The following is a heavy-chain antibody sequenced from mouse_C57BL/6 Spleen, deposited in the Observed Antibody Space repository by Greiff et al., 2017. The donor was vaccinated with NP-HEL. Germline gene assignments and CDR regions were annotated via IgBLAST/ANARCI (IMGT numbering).Heavy chain of an antibody. V-gene: IGHV5-17*01. CDR2: ISSGSSTI. CDR1: GFTFSDYG. CDR3: ARRDYYGSRGFDY. J-gene: IGHJ2*01. D-gene: IGHD1-1*01. Sequence: EVHLVESGGGLVKPGGSLKLSCAASGFTFSDYGMHWVRQAPEKGLEWVAYISSGSSTIYYADTVKGRFTISRDNAKNTLFLQMTSLRSEDTAMYYCARRDYYGSRGFDYWGQGTTLTVSS.